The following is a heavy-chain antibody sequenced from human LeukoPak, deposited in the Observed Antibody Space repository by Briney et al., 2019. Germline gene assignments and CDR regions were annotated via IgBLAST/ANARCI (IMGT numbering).Heavy chain of an antibody. CDR1: GFTFSSYG. Sequence: PGGSLRLSCAASGFTFSSYGMHWVRQAPGKGLEWVAFLRYDGSNKYYADSVKGRFTISRDNSKNTLYLQMNSLRAEDTAVYYCAKDWGLQKEFDPWGQGTLVTVSS. CDR3: AKDWGLQKEFDP. V-gene: IGHV3-30*02. J-gene: IGHJ5*02. CDR2: LRYDGSNK. D-gene: IGHD4-11*01.